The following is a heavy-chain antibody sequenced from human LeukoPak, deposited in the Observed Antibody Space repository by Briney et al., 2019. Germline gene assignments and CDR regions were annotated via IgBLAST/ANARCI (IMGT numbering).Heavy chain of an antibody. CDR3: ARAGCSGGSCYESRGAFDI. V-gene: IGHV4-39*07. D-gene: IGHD2-15*01. Sequence: WVRQPPGKGLEWIGNIYYSGSSYYNPSLKSRVTISVDTSKNQFSLKLSSVTAADTAVYYCARAGCSGGSCYESRGAFDIWGQGTMVSVSS. CDR2: IYYSGSS. J-gene: IGHJ3*02.